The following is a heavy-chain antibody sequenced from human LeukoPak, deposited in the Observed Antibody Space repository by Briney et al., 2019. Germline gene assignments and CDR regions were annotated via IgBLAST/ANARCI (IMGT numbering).Heavy chain of an antibody. V-gene: IGHV1-69*06. CDR2: ITPVFGTV. J-gene: IGHJ4*02. Sequence: GASVKVSCKASGYTFTSYGISWVRQAPGQGLEWMGGITPVFGTVNYAQKFQGRVTITADKSTSTAYMELNSLRSEDTAVYYCARGGSSTWPPRPFDYWGQGTLVTVSS. CDR1: GYTFTSYG. CDR3: ARGGSSTWPPRPFDY. D-gene: IGHD6-13*01.